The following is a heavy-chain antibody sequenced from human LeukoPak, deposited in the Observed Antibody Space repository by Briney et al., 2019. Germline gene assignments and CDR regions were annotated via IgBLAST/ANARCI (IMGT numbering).Heavy chain of an antibody. CDR1: GFAFSTYS. Sequence: GGSLRLSCAASGFAFSTYSMNWVRRAPGKGLEWVSSISSSSSYIYYADSVKGRFTISRDNAKNSLYLQMNSLRAEDTAVYYCARDEGGYSYGTGDFDYWGQGTLVTVSS. CDR2: ISSSSSYI. CDR3: ARDEGGYSYGTGDFDY. J-gene: IGHJ4*02. D-gene: IGHD5-18*01. V-gene: IGHV3-21*01.